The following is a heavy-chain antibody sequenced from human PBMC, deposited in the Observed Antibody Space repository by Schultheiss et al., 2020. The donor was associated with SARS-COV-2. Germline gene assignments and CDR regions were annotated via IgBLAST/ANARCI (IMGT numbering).Heavy chain of an antibody. Sequence: GGSLRLSCAASGFTFSDYYMSWIRQAPGKGLEWVSYISSSGSTIYYADSVKGRFTISRDNAKNSLYLQMNSLRAEDTAVYYCARVGYGSGSYYLPYYYYYMDVWGKGTTVTVSS. V-gene: IGHV3-11*01. D-gene: IGHD3-10*01. CDR1: GFTFSDYY. J-gene: IGHJ6*03. CDR3: ARVGYGSGSYYLPYYYYYMDV. CDR2: ISSSGSTI.